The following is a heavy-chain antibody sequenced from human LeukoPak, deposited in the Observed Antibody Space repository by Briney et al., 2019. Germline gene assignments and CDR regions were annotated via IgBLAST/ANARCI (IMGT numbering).Heavy chain of an antibody. Sequence: ASVKVSCKASGGTFSSYAISWVRQAPGQGLEWMGRIIPILGIANYAQKFQGRVTITADKSTSTAYMELSSLRSEDTAVYYCASNSGCYSADYYYYGMDVWGQGTTVTVSS. CDR1: GGTFSSYA. J-gene: IGHJ6*02. CDR2: IIPILGIA. D-gene: IGHD6-19*01. V-gene: IGHV1-69*04. CDR3: ASNSGCYSADYYYYGMDV.